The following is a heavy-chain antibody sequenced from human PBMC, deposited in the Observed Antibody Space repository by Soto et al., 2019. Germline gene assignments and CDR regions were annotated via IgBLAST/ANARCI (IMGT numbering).Heavy chain of an antibody. J-gene: IGHJ4*02. V-gene: IGHV4-30-4*01. D-gene: IGHD6-13*01. CDR2: IYYSGST. CDR3: ASARSSSWYVIDY. Sequence: PSETLSLTCTVSRGSISSGDYYWSWIRQPPGKGLEWIGYIYYSGSTYYNPSLKSRVTISVDTSKNQFSLKLSSVTAADTAVYYCASARSSSWYVIDYWGQGTLVTVSS. CDR1: RGSISSGDYY.